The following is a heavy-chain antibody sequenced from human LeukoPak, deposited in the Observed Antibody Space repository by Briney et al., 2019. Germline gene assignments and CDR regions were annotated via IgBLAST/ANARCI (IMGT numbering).Heavy chain of an antibody. CDR3: ANGDPYGDYTLGYFDY. CDR2: ISGSGGST. D-gene: IGHD4-17*01. Sequence: KPGGSLRLSCAASGFTFSSYAMSWVRQAPGKGLEWVSAISGSGGSTYYADSVEGRFTISRDNSKNTLYLQMNSLRAEDTAVYYCANGDPYGDYTLGYFDYWGQGTLVTVSS. CDR1: GFTFSSYA. V-gene: IGHV3-23*01. J-gene: IGHJ4*02.